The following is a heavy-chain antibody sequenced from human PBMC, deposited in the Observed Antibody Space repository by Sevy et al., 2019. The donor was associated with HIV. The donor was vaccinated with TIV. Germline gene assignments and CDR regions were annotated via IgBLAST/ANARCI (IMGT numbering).Heavy chain of an antibody. V-gene: IGHV4-59*01. CDR3: ARGYSSSSHYYYYYMDV. D-gene: IGHD6-6*01. CDR2: IYYSGST. J-gene: IGHJ6*03. CDR1: GGSISSYY. Sequence: SDTLSLTCTVSGGSISSYYWSWIRQPPGKGLEWIGYIYYSGSTNYNPSLKSRVTISVDTSKNQFSLKLSSVTAADTAVYYCARGYSSSSHYYYYYMDVWGKGTTVTVSS.